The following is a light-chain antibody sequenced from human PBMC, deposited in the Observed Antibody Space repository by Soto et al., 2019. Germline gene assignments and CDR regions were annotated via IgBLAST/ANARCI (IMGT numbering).Light chain of an antibody. V-gene: IGLV1-40*01. CDR2: GNS. CDR3: QSYDSSPKVV. CDR1: SSNIGAGYD. J-gene: IGLJ2*01. Sequence: QSVLTQPPSVSGAPGQRVTISCTGSSSNIGAGYDVHWYQQLPGTAPKLLIYGNSNRPSGVPDRFSGSKSGTSASLAITGLQAEYEADYYCQSYDSSPKVVFGGGTKLTVL.